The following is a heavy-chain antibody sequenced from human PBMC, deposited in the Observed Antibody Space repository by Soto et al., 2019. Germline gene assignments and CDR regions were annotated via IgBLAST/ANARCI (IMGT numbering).Heavy chain of an antibody. Sequence: GGSLRLSCSASGFTFSSYAMHWVRQAPGKGLEYVSAISSKGGSTYYADSVKGRFTISRDNSKKTLYHQMSSQRDEDTAVYYCVKEGYYYDSSGYYYGWFDPWGQGTLVTVSS. CDR2: ISSKGGST. D-gene: IGHD3-22*01. V-gene: IGHV3-64D*06. CDR3: VKEGYYYDSSGYYYGWFDP. J-gene: IGHJ5*02. CDR1: GFTFSSYA.